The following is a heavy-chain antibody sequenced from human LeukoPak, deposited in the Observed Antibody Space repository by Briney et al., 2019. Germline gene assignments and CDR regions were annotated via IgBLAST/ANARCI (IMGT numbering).Heavy chain of an antibody. CDR1: GDSISSGDYY. V-gene: IGHV4-61*02. J-gene: IGHJ3*02. CDR3: ARGPYSYDSSGAFDI. Sequence: PSQTLSLTCTVSGDSISSGDYYWSWIRQPAGKGLEWIGRISSSGSTNYNPSLKSRVTISVDTSKNQFSLKLSPVTAADTAVYFCARGPYSYDSSGAFDIWGQGTMVTVSS. D-gene: IGHD3-22*01. CDR2: ISSSGST.